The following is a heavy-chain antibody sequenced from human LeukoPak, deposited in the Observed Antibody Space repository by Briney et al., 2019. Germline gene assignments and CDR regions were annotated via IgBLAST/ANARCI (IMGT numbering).Heavy chain of an antibody. V-gene: IGHV3-7*01. D-gene: IGHD1-26*01. Sequence: GGSLRLSCVGSGFSLSSYWMTWVRQAPGKGLEWVANIKQDGSEKYYVDSVKSRFTISRDNAKNSLYLQMNSLGAEDTAVYYCVRDRMIVRVTAGFDYWGQGTLVTVSS. CDR3: VRDRMIVRVTAGFDY. J-gene: IGHJ4*02. CDR1: GFSLSSYW. CDR2: IKQDGSEK.